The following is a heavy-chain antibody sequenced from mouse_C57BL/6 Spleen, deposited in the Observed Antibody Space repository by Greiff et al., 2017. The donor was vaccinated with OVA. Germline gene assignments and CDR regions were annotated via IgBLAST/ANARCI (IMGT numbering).Heavy chain of an antibody. CDR1: GYTFTSYW. CDR3: ARYDSNSGWYFEV. Sequence: QVQLQQPGAELVKPGASVKLSCKASGYTFTSYWMQWVKQRPGQGLEWIGEIDPSDSYTNYNQKFKGKATLTVDTSSSTAYMQLISLTSEDSAVYDCARYDSNSGWYFEVWGTGTTVTVSS. J-gene: IGHJ1*03. D-gene: IGHD2-5*01. CDR2: IDPSDSYT. V-gene: IGHV1-50*01.